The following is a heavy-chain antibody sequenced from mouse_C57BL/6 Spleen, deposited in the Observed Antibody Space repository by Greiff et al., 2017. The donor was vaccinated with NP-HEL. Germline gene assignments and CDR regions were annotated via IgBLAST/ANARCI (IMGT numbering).Heavy chain of an antibody. J-gene: IGHJ4*01. CDR1: VFTFSSYA. CDR2: ISDGGSYT. CDR3: ARDNPYYAMDY. V-gene: IGHV5-4*01. Sequence: EVMLVESGGGLVKPGGSLKLSCAASVFTFSSYAMSWVRQTPEKRLEWVATISDGGSYTYYPDNVKGRFTISRDNAKNNLYLQMSHLKSEDTAMYYCARDNPYYAMDYWGQGTSVTVSS.